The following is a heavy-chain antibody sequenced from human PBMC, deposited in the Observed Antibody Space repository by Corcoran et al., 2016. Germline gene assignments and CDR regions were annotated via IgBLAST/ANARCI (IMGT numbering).Heavy chain of an antibody. CDR3: AVNGPLNYYDRSGQGWFDP. CDR2: ISAYNGNT. V-gene: IGHV1-18*01. CDR1: GYTFTSYG. D-gene: IGHD3-22*01. Sequence: QVQLVQSGAEVKKPGASVKVSCKASGYTFTSYGISWVRQAPGQGLEWMGWISAYNGNTNYAQKLQGRVTMTTDTSTSTAYMELRSLRSDDTAVYYCAVNGPLNYYDRSGQGWFDPWGQGTLVTVSS. J-gene: IGHJ5*02.